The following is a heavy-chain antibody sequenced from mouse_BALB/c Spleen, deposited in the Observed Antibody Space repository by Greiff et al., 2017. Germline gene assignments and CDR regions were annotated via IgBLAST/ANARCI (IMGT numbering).Heavy chain of an antibody. CDR1: GFNIKDYY. CDR3: NEEGSYVTY. CDR2: IDPENGDT. D-gene: IGHD1-1*02. Sequence: EVQLQQSGAELVRSGASVKLSCTASGFNIKDYYMHWVKQRPEQGLEWIGWIDPENGDTEYAPKFQGKATMTADTSSNTAYLQLSSLTSEDTAVYYCNEEGSYVTYWGQGTLVTVSA. J-gene: IGHJ3*01. V-gene: IGHV14-4*02.